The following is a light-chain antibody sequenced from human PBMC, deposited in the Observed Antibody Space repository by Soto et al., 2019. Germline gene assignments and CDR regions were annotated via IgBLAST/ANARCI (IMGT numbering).Light chain of an antibody. CDR1: SSDVGGYKY. CDR3: SSYTSSTAVV. V-gene: IGLV2-14*01. Sequence: QSALTQPASVSGSPGQSITISCTGTSSDVGGYKYVSWYQQHPGKAPKLIINEVSNRPSGVSNRFSGSKSGNTASLTISGLQTEDEADYYCSSYTSSTAVVFGAGTKLTVL. CDR2: EVS. J-gene: IGLJ2*01.